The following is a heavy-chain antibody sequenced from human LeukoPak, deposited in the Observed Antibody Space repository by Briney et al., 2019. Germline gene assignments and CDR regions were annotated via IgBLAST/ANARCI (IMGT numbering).Heavy chain of an antibody. CDR3: ARVGRLLSLYYYYYYMDV. CDR2: IYYSGST. Sequence: PSETLSLTCTVSGGSIRSYNWSWIRQPPGKGLEWIGYIYYSGSTNYNPSLKSRVTISVDTSKNQFSLKLSSVTAADTAVYYCARVGRLLSLYYYYYYMDVWGKGTTVTVSS. V-gene: IGHV4-59*01. J-gene: IGHJ6*03. D-gene: IGHD2/OR15-2a*01. CDR1: GGSIRSYN.